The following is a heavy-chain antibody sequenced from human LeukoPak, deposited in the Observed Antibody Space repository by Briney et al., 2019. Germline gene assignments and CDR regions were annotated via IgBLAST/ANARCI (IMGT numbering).Heavy chain of an antibody. CDR2: IHQRGVT. Sequence: PSETLSLTCALSGVSFGDYHWSWIRQPPGKGLEWMGEIHQRGVTTYNPSLKSRVTLSIDASKRQFSVKLTSVTAADTAVYFCGSLQQIRGLSVFDFWGQGALVTVSS. V-gene: IGHV4-34*01. D-gene: IGHD3-10*01. CDR1: GVSFGDYH. CDR3: GSLQQIRGLSVFDF. J-gene: IGHJ4*02.